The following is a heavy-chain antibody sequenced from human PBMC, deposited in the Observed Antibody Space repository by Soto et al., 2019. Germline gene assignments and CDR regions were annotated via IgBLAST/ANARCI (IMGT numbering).Heavy chain of an antibody. Sequence: QVQLVQSGGEVKKPGSSVTVSCKASGGTFGNSAISWVRDAPGQGVEWMGGIIPIFPTPDYAQKFKRRVTITTDNSTSTAYMVLTSLRSEATVEYYCARETDRLQLGGNYYYGMDVWGQGTTVTVSS. D-gene: IGHD5-12*01. CDR3: ARETDRLQLGGNYYYGMDV. V-gene: IGHV1-69*05. CDR2: IIPIFPTP. J-gene: IGHJ6*02. CDR1: GGTFGNSA.